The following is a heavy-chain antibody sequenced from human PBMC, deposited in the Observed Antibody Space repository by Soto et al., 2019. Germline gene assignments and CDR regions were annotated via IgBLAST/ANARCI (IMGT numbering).Heavy chain of an antibody. CDR3: ATPIFPAHCSGGSCQVTGRKYYYYYMDV. D-gene: IGHD2-15*01. Sequence: GGSLRLSCAASGFTFSSYAMSWVRQAPGKGLEWVSAISGSGGSTYYADSVKGRFTISRDNSKNTLYLQMNSLRAEETAVYYCATPIFPAHCSGGSCQVTGRKYYYYYMDVWGKGTTVTVSS. CDR2: ISGSGGST. CDR1: GFTFSSYA. J-gene: IGHJ6*03. V-gene: IGHV3-23*01.